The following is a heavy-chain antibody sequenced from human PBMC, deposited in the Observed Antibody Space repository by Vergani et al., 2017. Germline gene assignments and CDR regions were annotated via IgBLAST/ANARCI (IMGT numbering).Heavy chain of an antibody. CDR2: IIPILGIA. D-gene: IGHD2/OR15-2a*01. J-gene: IGHJ6*02. CDR1: GGTFSSYA. V-gene: IGHV1-69*04. CDR3: ARAARAGYFSGYYYYGMDV. Sequence: QVQLVQSGAEVKKPGSSVKVSCKASGGTFSSYAISWVRQAPGQGLEWMGRIIPILGIANYAKKFQGRVPMTTDTSPSTAYMERRSLRSDDTAVYYCARAARAGYFSGYYYYGMDVWGQGTTVTVSS.